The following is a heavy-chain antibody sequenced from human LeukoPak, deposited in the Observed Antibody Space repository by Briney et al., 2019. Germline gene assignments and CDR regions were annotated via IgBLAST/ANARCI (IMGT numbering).Heavy chain of an antibody. J-gene: IGHJ6*02. Sequence: SVKVSCKASGGTFISYAISWVRQAPGQGLEWMGGIIPIFGTANYAQKFQGRVTITADESTSTAYMELSSLRSEDTAVYYCASGPYSSSSFSYYYGMDVWGQGTTVTVSS. CDR2: IIPIFGTA. CDR1: GGTFISYA. CDR3: ASGPYSSSSFSYYYGMDV. D-gene: IGHD6-6*01. V-gene: IGHV1-69*13.